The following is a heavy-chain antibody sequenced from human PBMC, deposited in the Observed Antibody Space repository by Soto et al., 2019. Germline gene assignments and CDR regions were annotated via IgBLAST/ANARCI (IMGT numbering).Heavy chain of an antibody. Sequence: GGSLRLSCAASGFTFSSYRMHWFRQAPGKGLEWVAVISYDGSNKYYADFEKGRFTISRDNSKNTLYLQMNSRRDEDTAVYYCAKDKSPPENYDFWSGYDSDHYYYGMDVWGQGITVTVSS. CDR3: AKDKSPPENYDFWSGYDSDHYYYGMDV. CDR2: ISYDGSNK. J-gene: IGHJ6*02. D-gene: IGHD3-3*01. CDR1: GFTFSSYR. V-gene: IGHV3-30*18.